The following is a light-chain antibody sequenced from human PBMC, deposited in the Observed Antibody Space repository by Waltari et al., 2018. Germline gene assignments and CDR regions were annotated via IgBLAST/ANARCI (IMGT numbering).Light chain of an antibody. V-gene: IGLV2-8*01. J-gene: IGLJ2*01. Sequence: QSALTQPPSASGSPGQSVTISCTGTSSDVGGYNSVSWYQQHPGKGPKLMIYEVTKRPSGVPDRFSGAKSGNTASLTVSGLQAEDETDYYCSSYSGSNKLVFGGGTKLTVL. CDR1: SSDVGGYNS. CDR2: EVT. CDR3: SSYSGSNKLV.